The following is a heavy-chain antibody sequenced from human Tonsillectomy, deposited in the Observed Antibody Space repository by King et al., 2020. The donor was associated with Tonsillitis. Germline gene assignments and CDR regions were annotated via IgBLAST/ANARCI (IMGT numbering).Heavy chain of an antibody. J-gene: IGHJ6*02. Sequence: VQLVESGGGVVQPGGSLRLSCTASGFTFGNFAMSWVRQAPGKGLEWVSALSGSGDNTFSADSVKGRFTISRDNSKNTLYLQMNSLRAGDTAIYYCAKNLGYSRGDYGMDVWGHGTTVTVSS. V-gene: IGHV3-23*04. CDR1: GFTFGNFA. CDR2: LSGSGDNT. CDR3: AKNLGYSRGDYGMDV. D-gene: IGHD6-19*01.